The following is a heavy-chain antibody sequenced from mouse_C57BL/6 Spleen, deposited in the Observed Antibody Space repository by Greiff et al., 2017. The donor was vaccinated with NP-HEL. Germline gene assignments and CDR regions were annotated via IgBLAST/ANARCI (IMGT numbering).Heavy chain of an antibody. Sequence: EVKLEESGPGLVKPSQSLSLTCSVTGYSITSGYYWNWIRQLPGNKLEWMGNISYDGSNNYNPSFKNRIPISLDTSKNQFFLKLKSVTTEDTATYYCAREPSIYYDYDWYFDVWGTGTTVTVSS. V-gene: IGHV3-6*01. D-gene: IGHD2-4*01. CDR2: ISYDGSN. CDR1: GYSITSGYY. J-gene: IGHJ1*03. CDR3: AREPSIYYDYDWYFDV.